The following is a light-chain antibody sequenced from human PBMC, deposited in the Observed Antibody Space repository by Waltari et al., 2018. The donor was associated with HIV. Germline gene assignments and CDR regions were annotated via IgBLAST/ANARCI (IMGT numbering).Light chain of an antibody. V-gene: IGLV2-14*03. CDR2: DVS. J-gene: IGLJ2*01. Sequence: QSALTQPASVSGSPGQSITISCTGTSSDVGGYNYLSWHQQHPGKAPKLMIYDVSNRPSGVSNRFSGSKSGNTASLTISGLQAEDEADYYCSSYTSSSTPHVVFGGGTKLTVL. CDR3: SSYTSSSTPHVV. CDR1: SSDVGGYNY.